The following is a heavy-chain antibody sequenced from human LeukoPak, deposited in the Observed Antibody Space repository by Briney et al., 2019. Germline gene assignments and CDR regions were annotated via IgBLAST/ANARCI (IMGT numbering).Heavy chain of an antibody. Sequence: ASVTVSCKASGYTFTSYAMNWVRQAPGQGLEWMGWINTNTGNPTYAQGFTGRFVFSLDTSVSTAYLQISSLKAEDTAVYYCARGATLSRFLEWLNPEYYFDYWGQGTLVTVSS. CDR1: GYTFTSYA. CDR2: INTNTGNP. V-gene: IGHV7-4-1*02. D-gene: IGHD3-3*01. CDR3: ARGATLSRFLEWLNPEYYFDY. J-gene: IGHJ4*02.